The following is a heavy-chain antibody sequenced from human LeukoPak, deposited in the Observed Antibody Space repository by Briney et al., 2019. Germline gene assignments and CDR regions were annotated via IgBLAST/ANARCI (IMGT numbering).Heavy chain of an antibody. Sequence: SETLSLTCTVSDDSISDYYRGWIRQPPGKGLEWIGYFHNSGTSTYNPSLKSRVTISADTSKNQFSLKLNSLTTADTAVYYCTRGYSSSWCLGPWGQGTLVTVSS. CDR2: FHNSGTS. V-gene: IGHV4-59*01. CDR1: DDSISDYY. CDR3: TRGYSSSWCLGP. D-gene: IGHD6-13*01. J-gene: IGHJ5*02.